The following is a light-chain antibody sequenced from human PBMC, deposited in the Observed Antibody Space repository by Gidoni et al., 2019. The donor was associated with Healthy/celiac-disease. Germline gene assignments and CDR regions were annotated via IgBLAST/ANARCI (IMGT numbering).Light chain of an antibody. CDR2: SNN. J-gene: IGLJ1*01. CDR3: AAWDDSLNGLV. V-gene: IGLV1-44*01. CDR1: SPNIGINT. Sequence: QSVLTQPPSASGTPGQRVTTACSGSSPNIGINTVNWYQQLPGTAPKLLIYSNNQRPSGVPDRFSGSKSGTSASLAISGLQSEDEADYYCAAWDDSLNGLVFGTGTKVTVL.